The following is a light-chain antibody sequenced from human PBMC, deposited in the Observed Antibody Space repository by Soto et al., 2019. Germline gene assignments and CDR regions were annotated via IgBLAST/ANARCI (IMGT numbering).Light chain of an antibody. CDR1: KRIRAI. Sequence: EIKIPQSPSPLFASVGERVTITSRESKRIRAILNWYQQKPGKAPKLLIYAASSLQSGVPSRFSGSGSGTDFTLTISSLQPEDFATYYCQQSYSTPNTFGQGTKLEIK. CDR3: QQSYSTPNT. J-gene: IGKJ2*01. V-gene: IGKV1-39*01. CDR2: AAS.